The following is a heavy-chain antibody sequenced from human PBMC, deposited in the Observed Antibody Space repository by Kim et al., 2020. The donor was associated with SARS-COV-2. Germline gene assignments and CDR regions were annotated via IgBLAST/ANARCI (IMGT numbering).Heavy chain of an antibody. CDR2: IWYDGSKK. CDR3: ARVGSSRWHLEY. D-gene: IGHD6-13*01. Sequence: GGSLRLSCAASGFTFSSYGMNWVRQAPGKGLEWVALIWYDGSKKYYADSVKGRFTISREQSKNTLYLQMDNLRAEDTAVYYCARVGSSRWHLEYWGQGTL. CDR1: GFTFSSYG. J-gene: IGHJ4*02. V-gene: IGHV3-33*01.